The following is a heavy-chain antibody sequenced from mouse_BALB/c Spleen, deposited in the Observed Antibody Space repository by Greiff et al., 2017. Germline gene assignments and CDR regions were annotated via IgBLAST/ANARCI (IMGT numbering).Heavy chain of an antibody. CDR2: ISTYYGDA. Sequence: QVQLQQSGAELVRPGVSVKISCKGSGYTFTDYAMHWVKQSHAKSLEWIGVISTYYGDASYNQKLKGKATMTVDKSSSTAYMELARLTSEDSAIYYCASNLVNSLLRLHAMDDWGQGTSVTVSS. CDR3: ASNLVNSLLRLHAMDD. CDR1: GYTFTDYA. D-gene: IGHD1-2*01. J-gene: IGHJ4*01. V-gene: IGHV1S137*01.